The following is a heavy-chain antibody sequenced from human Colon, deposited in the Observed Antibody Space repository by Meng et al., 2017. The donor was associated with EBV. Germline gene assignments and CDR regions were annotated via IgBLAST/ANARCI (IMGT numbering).Heavy chain of an antibody. J-gene: IGHJ4*02. Sequence: QLQGSGPGVRNPSGTLSPPCSVSGDSITINGYYWGWIRQSPGKGLEWIGSIFYSGNTYFNPSLKTRVTISVDTSKNQFSLKLSSVTAADTAIYYCARERGGVTRDFDSWGQGALVTVSS. V-gene: IGHV4-39*07. D-gene: IGHD3-16*01. CDR1: GDSITINGYY. CDR2: IFYSGNT. CDR3: ARERGGVTRDFDS.